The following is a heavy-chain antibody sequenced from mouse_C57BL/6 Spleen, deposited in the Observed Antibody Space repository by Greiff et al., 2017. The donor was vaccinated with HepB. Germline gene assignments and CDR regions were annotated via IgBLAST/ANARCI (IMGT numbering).Heavy chain of an antibody. CDR3: ARHYGSSYAY. J-gene: IGHJ2*01. CDR1: GYTFTSYW. D-gene: IGHD1-1*01. Sequence: QVQLQQSGAELVMPGASVKLSCKASGYTFTSYWMHWVKQRPGQGLEWIGEIDPSDSYTNYNQKFKGKSTLTVDKSSSTAYMQLSSLTSEDSAVYYCARHYGSSYAYWGQGTTLTVSS. V-gene: IGHV1-69*01. CDR2: IDPSDSYT.